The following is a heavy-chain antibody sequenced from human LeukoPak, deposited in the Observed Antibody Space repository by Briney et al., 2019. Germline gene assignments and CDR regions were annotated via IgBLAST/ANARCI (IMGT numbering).Heavy chain of an antibody. CDR2: IYSGGST. CDR3: ARELGAYYYESSGYYPRRYNWFDP. CDR1: GFTVSSNY. D-gene: IGHD3-22*01. V-gene: IGHV3-66*01. J-gene: IGHJ5*02. Sequence: PGGSLRLSCAASGFTVSSNYMSWVRQAPGKGLEWVSVIYSGGSTYYADSVKGRFTISRDNSKNTLYLQMNSLRAEDTAVYYCARELGAYYYESSGYYPRRYNWFDPWGQGTLVTVSS.